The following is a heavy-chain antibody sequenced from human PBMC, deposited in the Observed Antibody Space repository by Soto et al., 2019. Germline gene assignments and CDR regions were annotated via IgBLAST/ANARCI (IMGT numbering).Heavy chain of an antibody. J-gene: IGHJ6*02. CDR2: MFYSGLT. Sequence: SETLSLTCSVSGYSVTSSDYYWAWIRQPPGKGLEWTGSMFYSGLTYYNPSLKSRVTLSVDTSKNRFSVRLSSVTAADTAVYYCAPLSVSLSGPYGIHVWGQGTTVTVSS. D-gene: IGHD2-15*01. CDR1: GYSVTSSDYY. CDR3: APLSVSLSGPYGIHV. V-gene: IGHV4-39*01.